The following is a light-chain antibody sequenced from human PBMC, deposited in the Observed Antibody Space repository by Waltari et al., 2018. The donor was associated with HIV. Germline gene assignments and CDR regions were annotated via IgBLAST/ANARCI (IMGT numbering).Light chain of an antibody. Sequence: DLQMTQAPPSLSASVGDTATITCRASQGISSWLAWYQQKPGKAPKPLIYAASSLQTGVPSRFSGSGTGTHFALTISSLQPEDFATYYCQHYDTFPYTFGQGTRLEIK. V-gene: IGKV1D-16*01. CDR3: QHYDTFPYT. CDR2: AAS. J-gene: IGKJ2*01. CDR1: QGISSW.